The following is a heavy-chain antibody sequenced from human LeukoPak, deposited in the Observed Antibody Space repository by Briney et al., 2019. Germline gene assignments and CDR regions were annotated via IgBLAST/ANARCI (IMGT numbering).Heavy chain of an antibody. CDR2: ISGRSSYM. D-gene: IGHD4-17*01. CDR1: GFTFTNFE. CDR3: ATTRYDAFDI. V-gene: IGHV3-21*04. J-gene: IGHJ3*02. Sequence: GGSLRLSCAASGFTFTNFEMNWVRQAPGKGLEWVSSISGRSSYMYYADSVKGRFTISRDSAKNSLFLQMNSLRAEDTAVYYCATTRYDAFDIWGQGTMVTVSS.